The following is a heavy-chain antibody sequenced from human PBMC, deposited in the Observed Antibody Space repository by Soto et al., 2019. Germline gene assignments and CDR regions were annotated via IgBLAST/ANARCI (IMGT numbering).Heavy chain of an antibody. V-gene: IGHV5-51*01. J-gene: IGHJ5*02. CDR1: GYNFTHYW. Sequence: GESLKISCKGSGYNFTHYWIVWVRQMPGKGLEWMGIIYPGDSDTKYSPSXQXXVTXXXDKSISTAYLQWSSLKASDTAVYYCARSRGAYNYLXAWGQGTLVTVSS. CDR3: ARSRGAYNYLXA. CDR2: IYPGDSDT. D-gene: IGHD1-1*01.